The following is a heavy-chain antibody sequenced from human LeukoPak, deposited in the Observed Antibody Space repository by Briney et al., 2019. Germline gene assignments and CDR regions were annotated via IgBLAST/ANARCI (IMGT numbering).Heavy chain of an antibody. CDR2: ISAYNGNT. CDR1: GYTFTSSG. J-gene: IGHJ4*02. CDR3: ARAPGGYCSGGSCYGYFDY. D-gene: IGHD2-15*01. V-gene: IGHV1-18*01. Sequence: ASVKVSCKASGYTFTSSGISWVRQAPGQGLEWMGWISAYNGNTNYAQKLQGRVTMTTDTSTSTAYMELRSLRSDDTAVYYCARAPGGYCSGGSCYGYFDYWGQGTLVTVSS.